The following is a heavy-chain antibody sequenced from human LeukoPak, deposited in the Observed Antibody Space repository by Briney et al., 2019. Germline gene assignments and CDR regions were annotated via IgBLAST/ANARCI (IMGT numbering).Heavy chain of an antibody. CDR2: IYHSGRT. D-gene: IGHD2-2*03. CDR3: ARVDGRGLQFDY. CDR1: AYSISSGYY. J-gene: IGHJ4*02. Sequence: SETLSLTCTVSAYSISSGYYWGWIRQPPGKGLEWIGSIYHSGRTYYNPSLKSRLTISLDTSKNQFSLKLSSVTAADTAVYYCARVDGRGLQFDYWGQGTLVTVSS. V-gene: IGHV4-38-2*02.